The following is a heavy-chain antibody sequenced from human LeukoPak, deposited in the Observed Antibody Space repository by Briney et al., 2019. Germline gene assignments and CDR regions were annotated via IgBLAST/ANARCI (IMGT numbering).Heavy chain of an antibody. CDR1: GFTFSDYE. V-gene: IGHV3-23*01. CDR2: ISGSGGST. Sequence: GGSLRLSXAASGFTFSDYEINWVRQAPGKGLEWVSAISGSGGSTYYADSVKGRFTISRDNSKNTLYLQMNSLRAEDTAVYYCAKVSTRLYFDYWGQRTLVTVSS. J-gene: IGHJ4*02. CDR3: AKVSTRLYFDY. D-gene: IGHD2/OR15-2a*01.